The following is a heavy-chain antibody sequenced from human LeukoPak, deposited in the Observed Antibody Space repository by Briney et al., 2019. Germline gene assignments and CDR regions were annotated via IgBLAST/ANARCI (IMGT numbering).Heavy chain of an antibody. Sequence: SETLSLTCTVSGGSISNSYWSWIRQSPGKGLEWIGYIYKSGSTNYNLSLKSRVTISVDTSKNQFSLKLSSVTAADTAVYYSARDLTAQNWFDPWGQGTLVTVSS. V-gene: IGHV4-59*01. CDR2: IYKSGST. J-gene: IGHJ5*02. CDR1: GGSISNSY. CDR3: ARDLTAQNWFDP.